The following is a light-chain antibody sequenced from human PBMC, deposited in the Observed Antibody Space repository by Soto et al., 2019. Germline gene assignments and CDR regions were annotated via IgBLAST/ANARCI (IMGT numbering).Light chain of an antibody. V-gene: IGLV2-8*01. CDR1: SSDVGGYNS. J-gene: IGLJ3*02. CDR2: EVN. Sequence: QSALTQSPSASGSPGQSVTISCTGTSSDVGGYNSVSWYQQHPGKAPKVMIFEVNQRPSGVPDRFSGSKSGNTASLTVSGLQAEDEADYYCSSSAGSNNVLFGGGTKLTVL. CDR3: SSSAGSNNVL.